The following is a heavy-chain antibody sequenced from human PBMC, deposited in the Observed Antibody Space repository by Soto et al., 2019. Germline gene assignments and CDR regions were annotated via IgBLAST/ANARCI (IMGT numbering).Heavy chain of an antibody. Sequence: GASVKVSCKASGYTFTSYAMHWVRQAPGQRLEWMGWINAGNGNTKYSQKFQGRVTITRDTSASTAYMELSSLRSEDTAVYYCARSSPYDILTAWFFDYWGQGTLVTVSS. CDR2: INAGNGNT. CDR1: GYTFTSYA. V-gene: IGHV1-3*01. D-gene: IGHD3-9*01. J-gene: IGHJ4*02. CDR3: ARSSPYDILTAWFFDY.